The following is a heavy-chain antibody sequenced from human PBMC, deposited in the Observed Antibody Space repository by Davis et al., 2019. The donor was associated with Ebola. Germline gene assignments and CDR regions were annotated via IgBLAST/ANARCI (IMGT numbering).Heavy chain of an antibody. CDR2: IYYSGIT. D-gene: IGHD2-21*01. V-gene: IGHV4-34*01. J-gene: IGHJ6*02. Sequence: SETLSLTCAVYGGSFSGYYWSWIRQPLGKGLEWIGSIYYSGITYYNPSLKSRVTISVDTSKNVFSLTLTSVTAADTAVYFCKGDTYYYYDMDVWGQGTTVTVSS. CDR3: KGDTYYYYDMDV. CDR1: GGSFSGYY.